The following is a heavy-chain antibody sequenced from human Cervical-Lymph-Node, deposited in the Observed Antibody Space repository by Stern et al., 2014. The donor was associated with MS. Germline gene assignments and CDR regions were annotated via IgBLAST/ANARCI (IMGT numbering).Heavy chain of an antibody. J-gene: IGHJ4*02. CDR2: MLQGGTYF. V-gene: IGHV3-30*04. CDR3: VSQLAASAYRGGPGGFDY. Sequence: QVQLVQSGGGVVQPGRSLRLSCAASGLSFVSNAMHWVRQAPGKGPEWLVVMLQGGTYFFYADSVRGRFTMSTDISKNTVSLQMNSVRPEDTAVYYCVSQLAASAYRGGPGGFDYWGQGSLVTVSS. D-gene: IGHD5-18*01. CDR1: GLSFVSNA.